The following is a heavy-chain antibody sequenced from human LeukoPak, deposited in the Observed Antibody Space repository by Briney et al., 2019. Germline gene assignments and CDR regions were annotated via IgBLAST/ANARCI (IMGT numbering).Heavy chain of an antibody. CDR3: ARGAYSSGWYGFRGYYGMDV. CDR2: INHSGST. D-gene: IGHD6-19*01. V-gene: IGHV4-34*01. Sequence: SETLSLTCAVYGVSFSGYYWSWIRQPPGKGLEWIGEINHSGSTNYNPSLKSRVTISVDTSKKQFSLKLGSVTAADTAVYYCARGAYSSGWYGFRGYYGMDVWGQGTTVTVSS. J-gene: IGHJ6*02. CDR1: GVSFSGYY.